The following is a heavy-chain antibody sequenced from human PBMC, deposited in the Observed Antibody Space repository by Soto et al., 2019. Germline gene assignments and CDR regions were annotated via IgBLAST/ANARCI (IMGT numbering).Heavy chain of an antibody. J-gene: IGHJ5*02. V-gene: IGHV1-18*04. Sequence: QVQLVQSGAEVKKPGASVKVSCKASGYTFTSYGISWVRQAPGQGLEWMGWISAYNGNTNYAQKLQGRVTMTTDTSTSSAYMELRSLRSDDTAVYYCAREGYCGGDCYPGWFDPWGQGTLVTVSS. CDR3: AREGYCGGDCYPGWFDP. D-gene: IGHD2-21*02. CDR1: GYTFTSYG. CDR2: ISAYNGNT.